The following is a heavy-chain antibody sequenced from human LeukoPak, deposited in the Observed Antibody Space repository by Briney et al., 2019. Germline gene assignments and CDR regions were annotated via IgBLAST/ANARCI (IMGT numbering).Heavy chain of an antibody. J-gene: IGHJ4*02. CDR3: AREEGPYFDC. CDR2: LNWNGDNT. V-gene: IGHV3-20*04. Sequence: PGGSLILSCAASGFTFHDHGMSWVRQVPGKGLEWVSALNWNGDNTGYADSVKGRFTISRDNAKKSLYLQMNSLTAEDTAYYYCAREEGPYFDCWGLGTLVTVSS. CDR1: GFTFHDHG.